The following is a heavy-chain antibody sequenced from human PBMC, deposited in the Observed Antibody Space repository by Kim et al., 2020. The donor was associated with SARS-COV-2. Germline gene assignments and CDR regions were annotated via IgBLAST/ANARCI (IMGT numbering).Heavy chain of an antibody. D-gene: IGHD5-18*01. J-gene: IGHJ4*01. Sequence: SETLSLTCTVSGGSISSSSYYWGWIRQPPGKGLEWIGSIYYSGSTYYNPSLKSRVTISVDTSKNQFSLKLSSVTAADTAVYYCARDTIQLWSTYFDYWG. CDR1: GGSISSSSYY. CDR2: IYYSGST. V-gene: IGHV4-39*07. CDR3: ARDTIQLWSTYFDY.